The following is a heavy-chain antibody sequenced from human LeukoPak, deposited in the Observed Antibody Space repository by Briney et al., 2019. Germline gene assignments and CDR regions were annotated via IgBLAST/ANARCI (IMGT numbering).Heavy chain of an antibody. J-gene: IGHJ4*02. CDR3: ARDWGGGGSFDY. D-gene: IGHD3-10*01. CDR2: IYYSGGT. Sequence: SQTLSLTCTVPGGSISSGGYYWSWIRQHPGKGLEWIGYIYYSGGTYYNPSLKSRVTISVDTSKNQFSLKLSSVTAADTAVYYCARDWGGGGSFDYWGQGTLVTVSS. CDR1: GGSISSGGYY. V-gene: IGHV4-31*03.